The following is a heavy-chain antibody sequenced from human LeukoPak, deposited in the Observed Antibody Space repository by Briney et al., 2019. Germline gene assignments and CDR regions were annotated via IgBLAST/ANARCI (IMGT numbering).Heavy chain of an antibody. CDR3: ARRTFGGVIAY. D-gene: IGHD3-16*02. V-gene: IGHV4-34*01. CDR2: DNHSEST. J-gene: IGHJ4*02. CDR1: GGSFNGYY. Sequence: SETLSLTCAVYGGSFNGYYWSWVRQPPGKGLEWMGEDNHSESTNYSPSLKSRVTLSVDTTKSQLSVRLSSATAADTAVYYCARRTFGGVIAYWGQGTLVTVSS.